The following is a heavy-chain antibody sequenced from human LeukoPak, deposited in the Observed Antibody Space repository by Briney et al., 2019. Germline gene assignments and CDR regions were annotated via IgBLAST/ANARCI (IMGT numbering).Heavy chain of an antibody. CDR3: AKMYYYGSGRNDAFDI. V-gene: IGHV3-23*01. J-gene: IGHJ3*02. Sequence: GALRLSCAASGFTFSSYAMSWVRQAPGKGLEWVSAISGSGGSTYYADSVKGRFTISRANSKNTLYLQMNSLRAEDTAVYYCAKMYYYGSGRNDAFDIWGQGTMVTVSS. D-gene: IGHD3-10*01. CDR2: ISGSGGST. CDR1: GFTFSSYA.